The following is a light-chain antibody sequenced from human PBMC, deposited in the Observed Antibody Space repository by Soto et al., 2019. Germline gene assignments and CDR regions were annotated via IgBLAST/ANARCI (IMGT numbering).Light chain of an antibody. J-gene: IGLJ3*02. CDR1: SGHSSYI. V-gene: IGLV4-60*02. Sequence: QTVVTQSSSASASLGSSVKLTCTLSSGHSSYIIAWHQQQPGKAPRYLMKLEGSGSYNKGSGVPDRFSGSSSGADRYLTISNLQLDEADYYCETWDSNTRVFGGGTKLTVL. CDR3: ETWDSNTRV. CDR2: LEGSGSY.